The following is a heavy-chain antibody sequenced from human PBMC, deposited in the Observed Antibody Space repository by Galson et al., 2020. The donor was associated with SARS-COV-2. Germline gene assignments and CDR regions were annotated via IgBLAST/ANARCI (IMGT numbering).Heavy chain of an antibody. CDR1: GGSISSSSYY. J-gene: IGHJ4*02. Sequence: SETLSLTCTVSGGSISSSSYYWGWIRQPPGKGLEWIGSIYYSGSTYYNPSLKSRVTISVDTSKNQFSLKLSSVTAADTAVYYCARQTSQWRAPLVVFDYWGKGTLVPGSS. CDR3: ARQTSQWRAPLVVFDY. D-gene: IGHD2-15*01. CDR2: IYYSGST. V-gene: IGHV4-39*01.